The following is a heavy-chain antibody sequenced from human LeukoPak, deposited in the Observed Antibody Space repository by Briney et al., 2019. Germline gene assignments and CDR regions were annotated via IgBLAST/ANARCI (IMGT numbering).Heavy chain of an antibody. J-gene: IGHJ4*02. CDR3: AGIYYDFWSGYYGPFDY. Sequence: PSETLSLTCTVSGGSISSSSCYWGWIRQPPGKGLEWIGSIYYSGSTCYNPSLKSRVIISVDTSKNQFSLKLSSVTAADTAVYYCAGIYYDFWSGYYGPFDYWGQGTLVTVSS. CDR1: GGSISSSSCY. D-gene: IGHD3-3*01. V-gene: IGHV4-39*01. CDR2: IYYSGST.